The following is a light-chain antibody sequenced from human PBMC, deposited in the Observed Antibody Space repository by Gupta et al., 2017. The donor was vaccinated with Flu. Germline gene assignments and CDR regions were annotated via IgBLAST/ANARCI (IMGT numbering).Light chain of an antibody. CDR3: EDWDTRTYV. J-gene: IGLJ1*01. CDR1: RLRDEY. Sequence: SYELTQPPSVSVAPGQTARISCSGDRLRDEYAWWYQQNPGQSPVGFIYQDNKRPSGIPDRFSGSSSATTVTVTSRGTQAMDESYYSSEDWDTRTYVFGGGTRVTVL. CDR2: QDN. V-gene: IGLV3-1*01.